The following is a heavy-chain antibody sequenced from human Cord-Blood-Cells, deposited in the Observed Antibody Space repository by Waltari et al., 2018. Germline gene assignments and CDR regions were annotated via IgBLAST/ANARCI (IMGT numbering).Heavy chain of an antibody. CDR3: ARGGFYCSSTSCYDAFDI. CDR2: IIPILGIA. CDR1: GGTFSSYA. V-gene: IGHV1-69*09. J-gene: IGHJ3*02. Sequence: QVQLVQSGAEVKKPGSSVKVSCKASGGTFSSYAISWVRQAPGQGLEWMERIIPILGIANYAQKFQGRVTITADKSTSTAYMELSSLRSEDTAVYYCARGGFYCSSTSCYDAFDIWGQGTMVTVSS. D-gene: IGHD2-2*01.